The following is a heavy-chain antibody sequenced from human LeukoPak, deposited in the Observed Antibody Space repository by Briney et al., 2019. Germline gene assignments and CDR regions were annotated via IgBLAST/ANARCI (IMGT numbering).Heavy chain of an antibody. J-gene: IGHJ3*02. V-gene: IGHV3-30*03. CDR1: GFTFSSYG. D-gene: IGHD3-3*01. CDR3: ARVFWEKDGFIGAFDI. CDR2: ISYDGSNK. Sequence: GGSLRLSCAASGFTFSSYGMHWVRQAPGKGLEWVAVISYDGSNKYYADSVKGRFTISRDNSKNTLYLQMNSLRAEDTAVYYCARVFWEKDGFIGAFDIWGQGTMVTVSS.